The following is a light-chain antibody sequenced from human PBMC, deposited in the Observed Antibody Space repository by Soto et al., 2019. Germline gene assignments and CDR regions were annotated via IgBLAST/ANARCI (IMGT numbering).Light chain of an antibody. J-gene: IGLJ1*01. CDR2: NVS. CDR1: SSDVGGYNY. Sequence: HSALTQPASVSGSPGQSITISRTGTSSDVGGYNYVSWYQQHPGKAPKLMIYNVSYRPSGVSNRFSGSKSGNTASLTISGLQAEDEADYYCSSYRTSSPYVFGTATKVTVL. V-gene: IGLV2-14*03. CDR3: SSYRTSSPYV.